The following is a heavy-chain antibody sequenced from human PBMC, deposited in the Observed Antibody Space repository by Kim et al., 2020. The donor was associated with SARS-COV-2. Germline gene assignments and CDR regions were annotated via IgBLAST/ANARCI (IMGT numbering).Heavy chain of an antibody. V-gene: IGHV1-2*02. CDR1: GYTFTGYY. Sequence: ASVKVSCKASGYTFTGYYMHWVRQAPGQGLEWMGWINPNSGGTNYAQKFQGRVTMTRDTSISTAYMELSRLRSDDTAVYYCARDGLPAGGVWSGLGYYYYYYGMDVWGQGTTVTVSS. CDR3: ARDGLPAGGVWSGLGYYYYYYGMDV. D-gene: IGHD3-3*01. CDR2: INPNSGGT. J-gene: IGHJ6*02.